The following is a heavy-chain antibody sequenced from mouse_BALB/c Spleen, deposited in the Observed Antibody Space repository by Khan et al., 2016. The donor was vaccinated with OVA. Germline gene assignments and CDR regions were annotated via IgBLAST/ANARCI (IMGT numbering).Heavy chain of an antibody. Sequence: VQLQQSGPELVKPGASVKVSCKASGYSFTDYNMFWVIQSHGKSLEWIGYIDPYNGGTIYNQKFKGKATLTVAKSYSTAFMHLKSLTSEDSAVDYSTLIYDNGAGFDYWGQGTTVTVSA. D-gene: IGHD1-1*01. V-gene: IGHV1S135*01. CDR2: IDPYNGGT. CDR1: GYSFTDYN. J-gene: IGHJ2*01. CDR3: TLIYDNGAGFDY.